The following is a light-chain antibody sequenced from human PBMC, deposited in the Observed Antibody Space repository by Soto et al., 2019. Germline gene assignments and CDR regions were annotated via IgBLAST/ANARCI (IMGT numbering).Light chain of an antibody. Sequence: EIVLTQPPATLSLSPGERATLSCRASQSVNSNYLAWYQQKPGQAPRLLIYGASTRATGIPDRFSGSGSGTDFTLTISRLEPEDFAVYYCQQYGSSPITFGQGTRLEIK. V-gene: IGKV3-20*01. CDR3: QQYGSSPIT. CDR2: GAS. J-gene: IGKJ5*01. CDR1: QSVNSNY.